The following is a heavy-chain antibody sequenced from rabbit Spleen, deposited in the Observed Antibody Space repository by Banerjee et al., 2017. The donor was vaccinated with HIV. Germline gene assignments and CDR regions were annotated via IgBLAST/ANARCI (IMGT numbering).Heavy chain of an antibody. CDR3: ARDLVAVIGWNFNL. J-gene: IGHJ4*01. CDR2: IYAGISTNT. Sequence: QEQLVESGGGLVKPEGSLKLSCTASGFSFSIDYFPCWVRQAPGKGLEWIACIYAGISTNTYYANWAKGRFTISKTSSTTVTLQMTSLTDADTATYFCARDLVAVIGWNFNLWGQGTLVTVS. V-gene: IGHV1S45*01. D-gene: IGHD1-1*01. CDR1: GFSFSIDYF.